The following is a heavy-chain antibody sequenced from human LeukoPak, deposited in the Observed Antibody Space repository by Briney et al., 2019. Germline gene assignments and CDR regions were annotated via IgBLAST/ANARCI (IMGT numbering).Heavy chain of an antibody. CDR2: IYYSGST. CDR3: ARKPPSGPGYYYSYGMDV. Sequence: SETLSLTCTVSGGSISSYYWSWIRQPPGKGLEWIGYIYYSGSTNYNPSLKSRVTISVDTSKNQFSLKLSSVTAADTAVYFCARKPPSGPGYYYSYGMDVWGQGTTVTVSS. J-gene: IGHJ6*02. CDR1: GGSISSYY. V-gene: IGHV4-59*08.